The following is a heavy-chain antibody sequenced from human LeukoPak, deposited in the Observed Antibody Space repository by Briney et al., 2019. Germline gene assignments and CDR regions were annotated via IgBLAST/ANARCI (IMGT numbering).Heavy chain of an antibody. Sequence: GSLRLSCAASGFNFNNAWMSWIGQPPGKGLEWIGEINHSGSTNYNPSLKSRVTISVDTSKNQFSLKLSSVTAADTAVYYCARGRGAAAEYYFDYWGQGTLVTVSS. D-gene: IGHD6-13*01. CDR2: INHSGST. V-gene: IGHV4-34*01. CDR1: GFNFNNAW. J-gene: IGHJ4*02. CDR3: ARGRGAAAEYYFDY.